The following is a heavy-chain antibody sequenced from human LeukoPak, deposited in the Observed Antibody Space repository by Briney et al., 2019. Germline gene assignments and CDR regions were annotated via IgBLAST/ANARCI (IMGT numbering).Heavy chain of an antibody. CDR2: IYYSGST. CDR1: GGSISSSSYY. V-gene: IGHV4-39*01. Sequence: SETLSLTCTVSGGSISSSSYYWGWIRQPPGKGLEWIGSIYYSGSTYYNPSLKSRVTISVDTSKNQFSLKLSSVTAADTAVYYCARLGRSGGSCYSCIDYWGRGTLVTVSS. D-gene: IGHD2-15*01. CDR3: ARLGRSGGSCYSCIDY. J-gene: IGHJ4*02.